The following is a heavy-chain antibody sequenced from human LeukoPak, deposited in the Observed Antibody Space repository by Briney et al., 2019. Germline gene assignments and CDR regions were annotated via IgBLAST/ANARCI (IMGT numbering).Heavy chain of an antibody. CDR2: IYYSGST. D-gene: IGHD1-26*01. J-gene: IGHJ4*02. CDR1: GGSISSGDYY. CDR3: ARDRRWELLPYYFDY. Sequence: SETLSLTCTVSGGSISSGDYYWSWIRQPPGKGLEWIGSIYYSGSTYYNPSLKSRVTISVDTSKNQFSLKLSSVTAADTAVYHCARDRRWELLPYYFDYWGQGTLVTVSS. V-gene: IGHV4-39*02.